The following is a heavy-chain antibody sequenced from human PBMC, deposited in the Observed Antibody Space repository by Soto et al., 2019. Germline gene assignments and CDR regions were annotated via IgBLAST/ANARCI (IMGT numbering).Heavy chain of an antibody. D-gene: IGHD5-12*01. V-gene: IGHV1-18*01. Sequence: GASVKVSCKASGYTFTSCGISWVRQAPGQGLEWMGWISAYNGNTNYAQKLQGRVTMTTDTSTSTAYMELRSLRSDDTAVYYCARDIEVATISYYYYGMDVWGQGTTVTVSS. CDR2: ISAYNGNT. J-gene: IGHJ6*02. CDR3: ARDIEVATISYYYYGMDV. CDR1: GYTFTSCG.